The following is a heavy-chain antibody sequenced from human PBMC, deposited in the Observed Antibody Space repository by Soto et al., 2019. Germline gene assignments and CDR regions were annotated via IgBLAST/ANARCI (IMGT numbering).Heavy chain of an antibody. V-gene: IGHV1-18*01. J-gene: IGHJ6*02. CDR2: ISGYNGKT. CDR3: AREGEVPYYFYGMDV. Sequence: QVQLVQSGGEVKKPGASVKFSCKASGYTFTSYGISWVRQAPGQGLEWMGWISGYNGKTNYAQKVQDRVTMTTDTSTSTGYMELRSLRSDDTAVYYCAREGEVPYYFYGMDVWGQGTTVTVSS. CDR1: GYTFTSYG. D-gene: IGHD2-21*01.